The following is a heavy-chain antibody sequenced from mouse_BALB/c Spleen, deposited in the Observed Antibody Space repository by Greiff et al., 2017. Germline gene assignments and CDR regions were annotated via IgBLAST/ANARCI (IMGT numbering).Heavy chain of an antibody. V-gene: IGHV1S81*02. Sequence: VQLKESGAELVKPGASVKLSCKASGYTFTSYYMYWVKQRPGQGLEWIGEINPSNGGTNFNEKFKSKATLTVDKSSSTAYMQLSSLTSEDSAVYYCTSLLRSIAYWGQGTLVTISA. J-gene: IGHJ3*01. CDR1: GYTFTSYY. D-gene: IGHD1-1*01. CDR3: TSLLRSIAY. CDR2: INPSNGGT.